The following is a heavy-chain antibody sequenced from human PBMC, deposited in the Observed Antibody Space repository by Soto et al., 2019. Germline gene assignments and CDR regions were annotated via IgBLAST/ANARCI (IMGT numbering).Heavy chain of an antibody. V-gene: IGHV3-74*01. CDR1: GFTFSSYW. CDR3: AKAQFSGTSKTLDY. D-gene: IGHD1-26*01. CDR2: TDSDGSFT. J-gene: IGHJ4*02. Sequence: GGSLRLSCVASGFTFSSYWMHWVRRTPGQGLVWVSHTDSDGSFTTYADSVKGRFTISRDNSKNTLYLQMNSLRGEDTAVYFCAKAQFSGTSKTLDYWGQGTLVTVSS.